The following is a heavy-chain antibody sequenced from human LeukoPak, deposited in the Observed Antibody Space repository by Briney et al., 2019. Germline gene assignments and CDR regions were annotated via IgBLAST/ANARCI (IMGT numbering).Heavy chain of an antibody. J-gene: IGHJ6*02. V-gene: IGHV3-21*01. CDR2: ISSSSYI. CDR1: GFTFSSYS. Sequence: PGGSLRLSCAASGFTFSSYSMNWVRQAPGKGLEWVSSISSSSYIYYADSVKGRFTISRDNAKNSMYLQMNSLRAEDTAVYYCARTPGGLAYCGGDCYSRGYYYYGMDVWGQGTTVTVSS. D-gene: IGHD2-21*02. CDR3: ARTPGGLAYCGGDCYSRGYYYYGMDV.